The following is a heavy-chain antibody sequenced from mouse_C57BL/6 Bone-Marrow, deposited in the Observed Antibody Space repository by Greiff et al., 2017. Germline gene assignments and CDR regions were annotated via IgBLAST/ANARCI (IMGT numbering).Heavy chain of an antibody. D-gene: IGHD2-10*02. Sequence: VKLVESGAELARPGASVKLSCKASGYTFTSYGISWVKQRTGQGLEWIGEIYPRSGNTCYNEKFKGKATLTADKSSSTAYMELRSLTSEDSAVYFCAGVWSSWFAYWGQGTLVTVSA. J-gene: IGHJ3*01. CDR2: IYPRSGNT. CDR1: GYTFTSYG. CDR3: AGVWSSWFAY. V-gene: IGHV1-81*01.